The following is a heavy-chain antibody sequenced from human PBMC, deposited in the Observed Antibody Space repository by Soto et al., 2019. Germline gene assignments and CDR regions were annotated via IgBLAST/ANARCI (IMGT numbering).Heavy chain of an antibody. CDR3: AKYSSMGFPPIASGVPNWIDP. CDR1: GFTFNNYA. V-gene: IGHV3-23*01. CDR2: ISGNGGST. J-gene: IGHJ5*02. D-gene: IGHD6-13*01. Sequence: GGSLRLSCAASGFTFNNYAMSWVRQAPGKGLEWVSAISGNGGSTYYADSVKGRFTISRDTSRSTLYLQMNSLRAEDTAVYYCAKYSSMGFPPIASGVPNWIDPWGQGTLVTVSS.